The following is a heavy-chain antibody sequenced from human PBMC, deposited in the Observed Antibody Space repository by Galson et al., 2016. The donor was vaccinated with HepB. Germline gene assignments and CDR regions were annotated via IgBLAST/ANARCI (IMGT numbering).Heavy chain of an antibody. V-gene: IGHV3-9*01. CDR1: GFIFEDYA. CDR3: VKGSSMWYGGGMDG. CDR2: ISWNNKSI. Sequence: LRLSCAVSGFIFEDYAMHWVRQTPGKGLEWVSTISWNNKSIAYADFAKGRFAISRDNAKNSLSLQMNSVATEDTAMYFGVKGSSMWYGGGMDGWDQGTTVTVSS. J-gene: IGHJ6*02. D-gene: IGHD6-13*01.